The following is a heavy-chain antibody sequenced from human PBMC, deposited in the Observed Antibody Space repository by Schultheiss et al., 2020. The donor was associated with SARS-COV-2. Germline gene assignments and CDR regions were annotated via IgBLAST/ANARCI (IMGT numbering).Heavy chain of an antibody. CDR1: GGSIRSFY. Sequence: SETLSLTCTVSGGSIRSFYWSWIRQPPGKGLEWIAYIYYSGSTYYNPSLKSLVTISVDTSKNQFSLKLSSVTAADTAVYYCAKGGKHDWFDPWGQGTLVTVSS. CDR3: AKGGKHDWFDP. J-gene: IGHJ5*02. V-gene: IGHV4-59*12. CDR2: IYYSGST.